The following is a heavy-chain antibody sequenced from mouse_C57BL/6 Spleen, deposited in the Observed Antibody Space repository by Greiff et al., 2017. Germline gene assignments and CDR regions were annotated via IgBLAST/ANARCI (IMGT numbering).Heavy chain of an antibody. CDR2: INPSTGGT. CDR1: GYSFTGYY. D-gene: IGHD1-1*01. J-gene: IGHJ1*03. CDR3: ASPTTVVAHWYFDV. V-gene: IGHV1-42*01. Sequence: EVQLQQSGPELVKPGASVKISCKASGYSFTGYYMNWVKQSPEKSLEWIGEINPSTGGTTYNQKFKAKATLTVDKSSSTAYMQLKSLTSEDSAVYYCASPTTVVAHWYFDVWGTGTTVTVSS.